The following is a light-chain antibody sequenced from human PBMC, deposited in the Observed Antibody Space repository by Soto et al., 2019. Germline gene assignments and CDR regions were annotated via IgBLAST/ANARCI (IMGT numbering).Light chain of an antibody. CDR1: QSLLHTNGKKY. V-gene: IGKV2-28*01. Sequence: DIVMTQSPLSLPVTPGEPASISCRSSQSLLHTNGKKYMDWYLQKPGQSPQLLIYLGSNRASGVPDRFSGRGSGTDFSLKISRVEAEDVGVYYCMQALQTPITFGQGTRLEIK. J-gene: IGKJ5*01. CDR3: MQALQTPIT. CDR2: LGS.